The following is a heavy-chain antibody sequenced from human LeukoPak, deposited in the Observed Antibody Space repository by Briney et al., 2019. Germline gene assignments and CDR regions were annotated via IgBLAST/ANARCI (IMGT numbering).Heavy chain of an antibody. CDR1: GYTFTGYY. D-gene: IGHD1-26*01. CDR3: AKEDSGSSIDY. Sequence: ASVKVSCRASGYTFTGYYMHWVPQAPGQGLEWMGWINPNSGGTNYAQKFQVRVTMTRDTSINTDHMEMSRLRSDDTAVYYCAKEDSGSSIDYWGQGTLVTVSS. J-gene: IGHJ4*02. V-gene: IGHV1-2*02. CDR2: INPNSGGT.